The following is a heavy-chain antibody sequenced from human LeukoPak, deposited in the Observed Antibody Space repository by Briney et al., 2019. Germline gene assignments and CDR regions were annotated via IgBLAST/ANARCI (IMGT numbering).Heavy chain of an antibody. CDR3: AKDKGITMVRGVIIIGAQTSYYFDY. CDR2: ISSSSSYT. V-gene: IGHV3-11*05. J-gene: IGHJ4*02. CDR1: GFTFSDYY. Sequence: GGSLRLSCAASGFTFSDYYMSWIRQAPGKGLEWVSYISSSSSYTNYADSVKGRFTISRDNSKNTLYLQMNSLRAEDTAVYYCAKDKGITMVRGVIIIGAQTSYYFDYWGQGTLVTVSS. D-gene: IGHD3-10*01.